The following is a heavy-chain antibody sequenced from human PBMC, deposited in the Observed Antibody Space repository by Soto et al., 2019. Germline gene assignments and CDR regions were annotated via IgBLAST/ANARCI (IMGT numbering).Heavy chain of an antibody. J-gene: IGHJ1*01. CDR3: AKAHSRSWYGGYFQQ. CDR1: GFTFADYA. Sequence: PGGSLRLSCAASGFTFADYAMHWVRQAPGKGLEWVSGISWNSGSIGYADSVKGRFTISRDNAKNSLYLQMNSLRAEDTALYYCAKAHSRSWYGGYFQQWGQGTLVNVSS. CDR2: ISWNSGSI. D-gene: IGHD6-13*01. V-gene: IGHV3-9*01.